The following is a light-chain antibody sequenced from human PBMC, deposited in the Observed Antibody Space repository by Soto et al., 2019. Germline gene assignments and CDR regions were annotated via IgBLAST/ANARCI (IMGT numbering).Light chain of an antibody. J-gene: IGKJ4*01. CDR1: QSVSSN. CDR3: QQYSSCPLT. Sequence: EIVMTQSQATLSVSPREGATFSCRASQSVSSNLAWYQQKPGQAPRLLIYAASTRATGIPARFTGSGSGTEFTLTISSLQSDDFGVYYCQQYSSCPLTFGGGTKVEIK. CDR2: AAS. V-gene: IGKV3-15*01.